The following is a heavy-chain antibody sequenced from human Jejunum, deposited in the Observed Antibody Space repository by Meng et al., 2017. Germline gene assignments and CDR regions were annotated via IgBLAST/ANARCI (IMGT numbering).Heavy chain of an antibody. J-gene: IGHJ4*02. CDR2: INAGNGNT. V-gene: IGHV1-3*01. Sequence: QVPLVHPGAEVKKPGASVKGSCKASGYTFTSYAMHWVRQAPGQRLEWMGWINAGNGNTKYSQKFQGRVTITRDTSASTAYMELSSLRSEDTAVYYCAREGIAVAGPDYWGQGTLVTVFS. CDR1: GYTFTSYA. CDR3: AREGIAVAGPDY. D-gene: IGHD6-19*01.